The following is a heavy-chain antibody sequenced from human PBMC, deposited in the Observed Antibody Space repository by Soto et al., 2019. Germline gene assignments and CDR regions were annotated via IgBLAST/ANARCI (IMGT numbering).Heavy chain of an antibody. V-gene: IGHV5-51*01. D-gene: IGHD3-22*01. CDR2: IFPRDSDT. Sequence: GESLKISCKGSGYNYDTYWIAWVRQMPGKGLEWMGIIFPRDSDTRYRPSFQGQVTISADRSTTTAYLQWYSLKASDTAMYYCARSYYDSSGYYYDMDYWGQGTLVTVSS. J-gene: IGHJ4*02. CDR3: ARSYYDSSGYYYDMDY. CDR1: GYNYDTYW.